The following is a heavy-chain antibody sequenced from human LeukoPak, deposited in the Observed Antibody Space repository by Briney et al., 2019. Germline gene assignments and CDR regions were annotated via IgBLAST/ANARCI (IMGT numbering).Heavy chain of an antibody. CDR3: VPPAAGLHRTISTEYFQR. Sequence: GGSLRLSCAAAGLTFSSYDMYWVRQTPGKGREWVSYISASGTSIKYADSVKGRFTISRDNAKNLVYLQMDSLRAEDTAVYYCVPPAAGLHRTISTEYFQRWGQGTQVIVSS. CDR2: ISASGTSI. J-gene: IGHJ1*01. D-gene: IGHD6-13*01. V-gene: IGHV3-48*03. CDR1: GLTFSSYD.